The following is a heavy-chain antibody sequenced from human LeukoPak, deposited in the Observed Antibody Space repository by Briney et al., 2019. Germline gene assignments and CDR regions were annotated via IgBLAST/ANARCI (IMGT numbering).Heavy chain of an antibody. J-gene: IGHJ4*02. D-gene: IGHD3-9*01. Sequence: ASVKVSCKASGGTFSSYAISWVRQAPGQGLEWMGGIIPIFGTANYAQKFQGRVTITTDESTSTAYMELSSLRSEDTAVYYCARVEGDIFTGYYNNDYWGQGTLVTVSS. CDR2: IIPIFGTA. CDR1: GGTFSSYA. V-gene: IGHV1-69*05. CDR3: ARVEGDIFTGYYNNDY.